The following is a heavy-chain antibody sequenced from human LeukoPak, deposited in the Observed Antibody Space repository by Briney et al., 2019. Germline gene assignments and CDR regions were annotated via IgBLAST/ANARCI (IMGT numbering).Heavy chain of an antibody. CDR3: ARVDGYYDSSGNRYNWFDP. D-gene: IGHD3-22*01. CDR2: IYTSGST. CDR1: GGSFSGYY. J-gene: IGHJ5*02. Sequence: SETLSLTCAVYGGSFSGYYWSWIRQPAGKGLEWIGRIYTSGSTNYNPSLKSRVAISVDTSKNQFSLKLSSVTAADTAVYYCARVDGYYDSSGNRYNWFDPWGQGTLVTVSS. V-gene: IGHV4-59*10.